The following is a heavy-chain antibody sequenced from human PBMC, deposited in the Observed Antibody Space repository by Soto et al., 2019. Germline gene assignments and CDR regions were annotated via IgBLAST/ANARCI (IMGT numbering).Heavy chain of an antibody. J-gene: IGHJ6*02. V-gene: IGHV5-51*01. CDR1: GYSFTAYW. Sequence: GESLKISCKTSGYSFTAYWVAWVRQTPGRGLEWMGIIYPADSDIRYSPSFQGQVTISADRSISTVYLQWSSLKASDTAMYYCARHFRYCTNGVCYLYYYYGMEVRGQGTTVTVS. CDR2: IYPADSDI. CDR3: ARHFRYCTNGVCYLYYYYGMEV. D-gene: IGHD2-8*01.